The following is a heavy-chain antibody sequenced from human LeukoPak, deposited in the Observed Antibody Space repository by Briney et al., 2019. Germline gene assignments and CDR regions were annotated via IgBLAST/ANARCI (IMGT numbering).Heavy chain of an antibody. CDR1: GFTFSGYA. CDR2: ISYDGSNK. J-gene: IGHJ6*02. CDR3: ARGPERTGVGTRYYYDMDV. D-gene: IGHD2-8*01. Sequence: PGRSLRLSCAASGFTFSGYAMHWVRQAPGKGLECVAVISYDGSNKYYADSVKGRFTISRDNSKNTLYLQMNSLRAEDTAVYYCARGPERTGVGTRYYYDMDVWGQGTTVTVSS. V-gene: IGHV3-30-3*01.